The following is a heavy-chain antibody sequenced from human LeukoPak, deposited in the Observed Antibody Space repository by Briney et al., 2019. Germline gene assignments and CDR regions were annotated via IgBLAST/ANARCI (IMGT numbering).Heavy chain of an antibody. D-gene: IGHD7-27*01. CDR1: GGSISSGGYY. J-gene: IGHJ4*02. Sequence: SETLSLTCTVSGGSISSGGYYWSWIRQHPGKGLEWIGYIYYSGSTYYNPSLKSRVTISEDTSKNQFSLKLSSVTDEHTDGYCRARRGGGQTGVLGPHFGYWGQGTLVTVSS. V-gene: IGHV4-31*03. CDR2: IYYSGST. CDR3: ARRGGGQTGVLGPHFGY.